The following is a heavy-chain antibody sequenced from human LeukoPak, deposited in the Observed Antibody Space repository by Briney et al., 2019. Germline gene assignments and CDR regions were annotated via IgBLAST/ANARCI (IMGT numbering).Heavy chain of an antibody. D-gene: IGHD1-26*01. CDR1: GFTFSSYS. CDR3: ARVPVGATVEEYFQH. Sequence: GGSLRLSCAASGFTFSSYSMNWVRQAPGKGLEWVSSISSSSSYIYYADSVKGRFTISRDNAKNSLYLQMNSLRAEDTAVYYCARVPVGATVEEYFQHWGQGTLVTVSS. J-gene: IGHJ1*01. CDR2: ISSSSSYI. V-gene: IGHV3-21*01.